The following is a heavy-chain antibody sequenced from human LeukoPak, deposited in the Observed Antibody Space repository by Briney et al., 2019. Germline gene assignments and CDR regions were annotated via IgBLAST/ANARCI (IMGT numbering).Heavy chain of an antibody. J-gene: IGHJ4*02. V-gene: IGHV1-8*01. CDR3: AGGLLAALVGIDLRKDY. D-gene: IGHD1-14*01. Sequence: DTVKVSCNASGYAFIIYDINWMRQPTGQGLEWMGWINPDSENTGYAPKFQGRVTMTSDRSTRTAYMELTGLKSEGTGVYFCAGGLLAALVGIDLRKDYWGQGTQVTVSS. CDR1: GYAFIIYD. CDR2: INPDSENT.